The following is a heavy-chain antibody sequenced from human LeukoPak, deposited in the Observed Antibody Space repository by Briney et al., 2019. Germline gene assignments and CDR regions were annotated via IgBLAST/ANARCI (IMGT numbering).Heavy chain of an antibody. CDR3: ARDPPPYYYDSKDAFDI. D-gene: IGHD3-22*01. Sequence: GASVKVSCKASGGTFSSYAISWVRQAPGQGLEWMGGIIPIFGTANYAQKFQGRVTITADESTSTAYMELSSLRSEDTAVYYCARDPPPYYYDSKDAFDIWGQGTMVTVSS. CDR2: IIPIFGTA. CDR1: GGTFSSYA. J-gene: IGHJ3*02. V-gene: IGHV1-69*13.